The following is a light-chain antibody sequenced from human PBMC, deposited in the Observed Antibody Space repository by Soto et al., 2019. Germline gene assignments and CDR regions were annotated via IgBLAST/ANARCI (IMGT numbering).Light chain of an antibody. Sequence: AIRMTKSPSSFSPSTGDRVTITGRARQSISSDLAWYQHKPGKAPKPLIYAASTLQRGVPSRFSGSGSGTDFTLTISCLQSEDFATYNCQQYYSYPPITFGQGTRLEIK. V-gene: IGKV1-8*01. CDR1: QSISSD. CDR3: QQYYSYPPIT. J-gene: IGKJ5*01. CDR2: AAS.